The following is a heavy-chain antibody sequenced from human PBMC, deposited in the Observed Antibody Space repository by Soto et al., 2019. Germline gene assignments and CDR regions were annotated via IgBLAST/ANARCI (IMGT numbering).Heavy chain of an antibody. V-gene: IGHV3-23*01. J-gene: IGHJ4*02. D-gene: IGHD2-21*02. CDR2: ISGSGGST. Sequence: GGSLRLSCAASGFTFSSYAMSWVRQAPGKGLEWVSAISGSGGSTYYADSVKGRFTISRDNSKNTLYLQMNSLRAEDTAVYYCANIYGGNSYYFDYWGQGTLVTVSS. CDR1: GFTFSSYA. CDR3: ANIYGGNSYYFDY.